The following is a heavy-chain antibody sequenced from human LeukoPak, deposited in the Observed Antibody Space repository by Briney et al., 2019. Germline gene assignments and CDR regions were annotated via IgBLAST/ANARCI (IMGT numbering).Heavy chain of an antibody. Sequence: SETLSLTCTVSGGSISGYYWSWIRQPPGKGLEWIGYIYYSGSTNYNPSLKSRVTISVDTSKNQFSLKLSSVTAADTAVYYCARDPGWLQLHFYFDYWGQGTLVTVSS. D-gene: IGHD5-24*01. CDR1: GGSISGYY. CDR3: ARDPGWLQLHFYFDY. V-gene: IGHV4-59*12. J-gene: IGHJ4*02. CDR2: IYYSGST.